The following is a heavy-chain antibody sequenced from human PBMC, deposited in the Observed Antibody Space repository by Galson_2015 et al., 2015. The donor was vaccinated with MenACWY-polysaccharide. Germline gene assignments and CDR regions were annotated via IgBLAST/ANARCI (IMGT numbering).Heavy chain of an antibody. J-gene: IGHJ5*02. CDR3: ARSLGYSDSAFDNGRDVDRRFDP. D-gene: IGHD5-12*01. CDR1: GGSISTGSSY. CDR2: IHSRGST. Sequence: TLSLTCSVSGGSISTGSSYWGWIRQPAGKGQEWIGRIHSRGSTDYSPSLKSRVTISTDTSRNQPSVKLSSVTAADTAVYYCARSLGYSDSAFDNGRDVDRRFDPWGQGTLVTVSS. V-gene: IGHV4-61*02.